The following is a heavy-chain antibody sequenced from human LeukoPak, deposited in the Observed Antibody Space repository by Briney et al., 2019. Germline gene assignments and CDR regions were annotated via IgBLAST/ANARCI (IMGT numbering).Heavy chain of an antibody. V-gene: IGHV4-34*01. CDR2: INHSGST. J-gene: IGHJ4*02. CDR3: ARDGEFRYYYDSSGYYFDY. D-gene: IGHD3-22*01. CDR1: GGSFSGYY. Sequence: SETPSLTCAVYGGSFSGYYWSWIRQPPGKGLEWIGEINHSGSTNYNPSLKSRVTISVDTSKNQFSLKLSSVTAADTAVYYCARDGEFRYYYDSSGYYFDYWGQGTLVTVSS.